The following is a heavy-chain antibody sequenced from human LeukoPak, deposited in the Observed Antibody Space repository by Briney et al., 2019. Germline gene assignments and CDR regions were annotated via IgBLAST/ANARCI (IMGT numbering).Heavy chain of an antibody. CDR3: ARGSIVYDYVWGTRFDY. CDR2: ISSSGSTI. Sequence: PGGSLRLSCAASGFTFSSYEMNWVRQAPGKGLEWVSYISSSGSTIYYADSVKGRFTISRDNAKNSLYLQMNSLRAEDTAVYYCARGSIVYDYVWGTRFDYWGQGTLVTVSS. J-gene: IGHJ4*02. V-gene: IGHV3-48*03. D-gene: IGHD3-16*01. CDR1: GFTFSSYE.